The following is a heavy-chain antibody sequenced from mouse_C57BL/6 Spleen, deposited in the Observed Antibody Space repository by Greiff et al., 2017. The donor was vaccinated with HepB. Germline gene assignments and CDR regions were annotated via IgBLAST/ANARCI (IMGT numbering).Heavy chain of an antibody. Sequence: EVKLMESGGDLVKPGGSLKLSCAASGFTFSSYGMSWVRQTPDKRLEWVATIGSGGSYTYYPDSVKGRFTISRDNAKNTLYLQMSSLKSEDTAMYYCASSPPDYWGQGTTLTVSS. J-gene: IGHJ2*01. CDR1: GFTFSSYG. V-gene: IGHV5-6*01. CDR3: ASSPPDY. CDR2: IGSGGSYT. D-gene: IGHD6-2*01.